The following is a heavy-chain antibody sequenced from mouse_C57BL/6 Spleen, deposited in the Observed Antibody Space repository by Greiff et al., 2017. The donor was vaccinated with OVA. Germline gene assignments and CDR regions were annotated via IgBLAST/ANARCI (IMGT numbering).Heavy chain of an antibody. Sequence: QVQLKQSGPELVKPGASVKISCKASGYSFTSYYIHWVKQRPGQGLEWIGWIYPGSGNTKYNEKFKGKATLTADTSSSTAYMQLSSLTSEDSAVYYCARGKLTLDYWGQGTTLTVSS. J-gene: IGHJ2*01. CDR3: ARGKLTLDY. CDR2: IYPGSGNT. D-gene: IGHD3-3*01. V-gene: IGHV1-66*01. CDR1: GYSFTSYY.